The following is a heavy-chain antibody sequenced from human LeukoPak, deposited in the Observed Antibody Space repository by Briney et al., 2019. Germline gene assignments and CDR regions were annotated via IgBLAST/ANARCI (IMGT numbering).Heavy chain of an antibody. D-gene: IGHD2-15*01. J-gene: IGHJ4*02. Sequence: GGSLRLSCAASGFTFSSYWMSWVRQAPGKGLEWVANIKKDGSEKYYEDSVRGRFTISRDNAKNSVYLQMNSLRAEDTAMYYCARDLRGGHFDYWGQGTLVTVSS. CDR3: ARDLRGGHFDY. CDR1: GFTFSSYW. V-gene: IGHV3-7*01. CDR2: IKKDGSEK.